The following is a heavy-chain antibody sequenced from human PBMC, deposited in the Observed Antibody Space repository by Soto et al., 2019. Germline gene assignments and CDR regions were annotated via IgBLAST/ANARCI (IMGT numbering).Heavy chain of an antibody. D-gene: IGHD3-3*01. V-gene: IGHV1-69*13. J-gene: IGHJ3*02. CDR3: ASDGLGITIFGGPLKRYAFDI. CDR1: GGTFSSYA. Sequence: SVKVSCKASGGTFSSYAISWVRQAPGQGLEWMGGIIPIFGTANYAQKFQGRVTITADESTSTAYMELSSLRSEDTAVYYCASDGLGITIFGGPLKRYAFDIWGQGTMVTVSS. CDR2: IIPIFGTA.